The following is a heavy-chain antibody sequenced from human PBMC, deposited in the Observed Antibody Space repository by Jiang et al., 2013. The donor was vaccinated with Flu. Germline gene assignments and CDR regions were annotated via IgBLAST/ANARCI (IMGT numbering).Heavy chain of an antibody. J-gene: IGHJ3*02. Sequence: VQLVESGAEVKKPGESLKISCKGSGYSFTSYWIGWVRQMPGKGLEWMGIIYPGDSDTRYSPSFQGQVTISADKSISTAYLQWSSLKASDTAMYYCARRPPGGCSSTSCYTVSDAFDIWGQGTMVTVSS. D-gene: IGHD2-2*02. CDR1: GYSFTSYW. V-gene: IGHV5-51*01. CDR3: ARRPPGGCSSTSCYTVSDAFDI. CDR2: IYPGDSDT.